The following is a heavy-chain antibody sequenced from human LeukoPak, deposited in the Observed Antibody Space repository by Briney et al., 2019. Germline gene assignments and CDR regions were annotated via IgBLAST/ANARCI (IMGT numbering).Heavy chain of an antibody. D-gene: IGHD6-13*01. CDR2: IYHSGST. CDR1: GGSISSYNW. CDR3: ATTAAAGTRLAWFDP. V-gene: IGHV4-4*02. J-gene: IGHJ5*02. Sequence: PSETLSLTCVVSGGSISSYNWWSWVRQPPGKALEWIGEIYHSGSTNYNPSLKSRVTISLDKSKNQFSLKLSSVTAADTAVYYCATTAAAGTRLAWFDPWGQGTLVTVSS.